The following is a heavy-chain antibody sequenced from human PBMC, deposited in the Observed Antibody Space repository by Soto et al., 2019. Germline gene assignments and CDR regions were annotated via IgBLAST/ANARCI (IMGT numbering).Heavy chain of an antibody. CDR1: GGSFSGYY. D-gene: IGHD5-18*01. CDR2: INHSGST. V-gene: IGHV4-34*01. CDR3: ARGGYSYGFRTRTNWFDP. Sequence: SETLSLTCAVYGGSFSGYYWSWIRQPPGKGLEWIGEINHSGSTNYNPSLKSRVTISVDTSKNQFSLKLSSVTAAVTAVYYRARGGYSYGFRTRTNWFDPWGQGTLVTVSS. J-gene: IGHJ5*02.